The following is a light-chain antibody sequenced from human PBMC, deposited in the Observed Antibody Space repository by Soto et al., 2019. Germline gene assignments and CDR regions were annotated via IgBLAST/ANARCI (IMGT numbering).Light chain of an antibody. CDR2: DVN. CDR1: FSDVGGYDF. Sequence: QSALTQPASVSGSPGQSIAISCNGTFSDVGGYDFVAWYQQHPGKAPKVIIYDVNNRPSGVSNRFFGSKSGNTASLTISGLQTEDEADYYCGSYSTSGSVVFGGGTKVTVL. CDR3: GSYSTSGSVV. V-gene: IGLV2-14*01. J-gene: IGLJ2*01.